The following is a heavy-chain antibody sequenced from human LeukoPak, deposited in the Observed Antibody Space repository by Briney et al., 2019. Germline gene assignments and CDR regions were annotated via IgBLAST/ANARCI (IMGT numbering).Heavy chain of an antibody. Sequence: SETLSLTCTVSGGSMSSGGYYWSWIRQPAGKGLEWVGRIYTNSGSTSYNPSLKSRVTISIDTSKNQFSLNLNSVTAADTAVYYCARDNGWPYYFDYWGQGILVTVSS. D-gene: IGHD2-8*01. CDR1: GGSMSSGGYY. J-gene: IGHJ4*02. CDR3: ARDNGWPYYFDY. CDR2: IYTNSGST. V-gene: IGHV4-61*02.